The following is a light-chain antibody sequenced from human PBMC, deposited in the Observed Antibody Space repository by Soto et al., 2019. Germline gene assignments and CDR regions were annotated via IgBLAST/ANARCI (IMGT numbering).Light chain of an antibody. J-gene: IGKJ5*01. Sequence: EIVLTHSPGTLSLSPCERAALSLSASQSVSSSYLAWYQQKPGQAPRLLIYGASSRATGIPDRFSGSGSGTDFTLTISRLEPEDFAVYYCQQYGSSPPITFGQGTRLEI. CDR1: QSVSSSY. CDR2: GAS. CDR3: QQYGSSPPIT. V-gene: IGKV3-20*01.